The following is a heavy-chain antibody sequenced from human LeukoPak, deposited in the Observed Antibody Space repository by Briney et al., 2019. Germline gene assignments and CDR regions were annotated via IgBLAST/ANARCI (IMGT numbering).Heavy chain of an antibody. V-gene: IGHV3-15*01. D-gene: IGHD6-25*01. Sequence: GGSLRLSCAASGFAFSSHAMHWVRQAPGKGLEWVGRIKSKIDGGTIDYGAPVKGRFTISRDDSRNTLYLQMNSLKTEDTAVYYCTTRRQDGCWGQGTPVTVS. CDR3: TTRRQDGC. J-gene: IGHJ4*02. CDR2: IKSKIDGGTI. CDR1: GFAFSSHA.